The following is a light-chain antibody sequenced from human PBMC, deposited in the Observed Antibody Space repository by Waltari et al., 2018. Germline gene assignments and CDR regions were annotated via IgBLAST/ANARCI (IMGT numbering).Light chain of an antibody. CDR1: QSVSSN. J-gene: IGKJ2*01. CDR2: GAS. Sequence: DIVMTQSPATLSVSPGERATLSCRASQSVSSNLAWYQQKPGQAPRLLIYGASTRATGIPARFSGSGSGTEFTLTISSLQSEDFGVYYCQQYNNWPPSYTFGQGTKLEIK. CDR3: QQYNNWPPSYT. V-gene: IGKV3-15*01.